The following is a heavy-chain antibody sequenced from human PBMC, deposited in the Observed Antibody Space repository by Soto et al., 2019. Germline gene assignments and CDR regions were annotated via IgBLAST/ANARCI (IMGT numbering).Heavy chain of an antibody. CDR1: GGPISSYY. CDR2: IYYSGST. CDR3: ARRYWSCFDD. J-gene: IGHJ4*02. D-gene: IGHD2-21*01. Sequence: PSETLSLTCTVSGGPISSYYWSWIRQPPGKGLEWIGYIYYSGSTNYNPSLKSRVTISVDTSKNQFSLKLSSVTAADTAVYCCARRYWSCFDDWCQGTLSTVSS. V-gene: IGHV4-59*08.